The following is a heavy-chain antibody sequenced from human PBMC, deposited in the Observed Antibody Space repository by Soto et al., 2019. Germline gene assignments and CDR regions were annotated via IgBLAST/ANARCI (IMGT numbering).Heavy chain of an antibody. J-gene: IGHJ5*02. V-gene: IGHV3-23*01. Sequence: EVQLLESGGGLVQPGGSLRLSCAASGFTLSSYAMSWVRQAPGKGLEWVSAISGSGGSTYYADSVKGRFTISRDNSKNTLYLQMNSLRAEDTAVYYCAKDLTPDYDFWTWGQGTLVTVSS. CDR3: AKDLTPDYDFWT. CDR1: GFTLSSYA. D-gene: IGHD3-3*01. CDR2: ISGSGGST.